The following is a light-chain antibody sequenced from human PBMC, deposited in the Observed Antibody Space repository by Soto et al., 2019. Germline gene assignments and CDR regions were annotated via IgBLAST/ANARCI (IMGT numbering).Light chain of an antibody. Sequence: EIVMTQSPATLSVSPGERATLSCRASQSVSSNLAWYQQKPGQAPRLLIYGASTRATGIPARFSGSGSGTEFTLTVSSLQCEDFAVYYCQQYNNWPPYMWTVXQGTNVDIK. J-gene: IGKJ1*01. CDR2: GAS. CDR3: QQYNNWPPYMWT. CDR1: QSVSSN. V-gene: IGKV3-15*01.